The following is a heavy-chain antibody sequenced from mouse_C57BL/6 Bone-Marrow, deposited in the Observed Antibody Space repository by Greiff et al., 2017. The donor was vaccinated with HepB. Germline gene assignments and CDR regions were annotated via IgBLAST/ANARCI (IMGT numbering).Heavy chain of an antibody. D-gene: IGHD6-1*01. CDR2: IYPGDGDT. Sequence: VQRVESGPELVKPGASVKISCKASGYAFSSSWMNWVKQRPGKGLEWIGRIYPGDGDTNYNGKFKGKATLTADKSSSTAYMQLSSLTSEDSAVYFCARGSSLAMDYWGQGTSVTVSS. V-gene: IGHV1-82*01. CDR3: ARGSSLAMDY. J-gene: IGHJ4*01. CDR1: GYAFSSSW.